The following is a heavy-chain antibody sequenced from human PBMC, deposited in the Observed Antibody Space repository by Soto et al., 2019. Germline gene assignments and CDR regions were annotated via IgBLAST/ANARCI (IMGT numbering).Heavy chain of an antibody. J-gene: IGHJ6*02. V-gene: IGHV4-59*01. D-gene: IGHD6-13*01. Sequence: QVQLQESGPGLVKPSETLSLTCTVSGGSISSYYWSWIRQPPGKGLEWIGYIYYSGSTNYNPSLKSRLTTSVDTSKNQFSLKLSSVTAADTAVYYCARSPSSSWYGLYYYGMDVWGQGTTVTVSS. CDR2: IYYSGST. CDR3: ARSPSSSWYGLYYYGMDV. CDR1: GGSISSYY.